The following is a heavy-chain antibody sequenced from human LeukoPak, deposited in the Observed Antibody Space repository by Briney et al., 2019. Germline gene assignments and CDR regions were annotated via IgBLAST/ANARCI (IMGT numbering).Heavy chain of an antibody. CDR2: IYYSGST. CDR3: ASTLLWFGESGWFDP. D-gene: IGHD3-10*01. CDR1: GGSISSGDYY. J-gene: IGHJ5*02. V-gene: IGHV4-30-4*01. Sequence: SETLSLTCTVSGGSISSGDYYWSWIRQPPGKGLEWIGYIYYSGSTYYNPSLKSRVTISVDTSKNQFSLKLSSVTAADTAVYYCASTLLWFGESGWFDPWGQGTLVTVSS.